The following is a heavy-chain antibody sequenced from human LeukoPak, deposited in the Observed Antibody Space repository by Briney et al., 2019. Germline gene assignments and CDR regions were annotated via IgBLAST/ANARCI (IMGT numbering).Heavy chain of an antibody. CDR1: GFTFSSYA. CDR3: ARGRAPKRLVTKNWFAP. D-gene: IGHD6-25*01. CDR2: ISYDGSNK. J-gene: IGHJ5*02. Sequence: GGSLRLSCAASGFTFSSYAMHWVRQAPGKGLEWVAVISYDGSNKYYADSVKGRFTISRDNSKNTLYLQMNSLRAEDTAVYYCARGRAPKRLVTKNWFAPWGQEPLVTVSS. V-gene: IGHV3-30-3*01.